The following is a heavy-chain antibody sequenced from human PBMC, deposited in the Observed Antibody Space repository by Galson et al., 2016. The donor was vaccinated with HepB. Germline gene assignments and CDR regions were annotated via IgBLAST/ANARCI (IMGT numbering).Heavy chain of an antibody. Sequence: SLRLSCAASEFTFSSYGMNWVRQAPGKGLEWVAVVWYDGSNKYYADSVKGRFTISRDTSKNTVYLQMNSLRAEDTAVYYCARGLYYDSIPDIWGQGTMVTVSS. CDR2: VWYDGSNK. V-gene: IGHV3-33*01. CDR3: ARGLYYDSIPDI. J-gene: IGHJ3*02. D-gene: IGHD3-22*01. CDR1: EFTFSSYG.